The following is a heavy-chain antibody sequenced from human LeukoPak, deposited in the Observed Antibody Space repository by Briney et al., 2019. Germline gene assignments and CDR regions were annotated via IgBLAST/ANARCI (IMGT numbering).Heavy chain of an antibody. CDR2: VYYSGSS. CDR1: GGSINGYY. Sequence: PSETLSLTCTVSGGSINGYYWTWIRQSPGKGLEWIGYVYYSGSSNYNPSLKSRVTISVDTSKSQFSLNLSSVTAADAAVYYCARAPGYNFFDYWGQGTPVTVSS. CDR3: ARAPGYNFFDY. V-gene: IGHV4-59*01. D-gene: IGHD5-24*01. J-gene: IGHJ4*02.